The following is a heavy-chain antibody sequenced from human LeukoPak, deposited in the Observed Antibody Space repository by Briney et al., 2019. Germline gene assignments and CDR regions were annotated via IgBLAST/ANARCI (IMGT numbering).Heavy chain of an antibody. D-gene: IGHD3-22*01. V-gene: IGHV1-69*13. J-gene: IGHJ4*02. CDR2: IIPIFGTA. CDR1: GGTFSSYA. Sequence: ASVKVSCTASGGTFSSYAISWVRQAPGQGLEWMGGIIPIFGTANYAQKFQGRVTITADESTSTAYMELSSLRSEDTAVYYCASYTYYYDSSALGYFDYWGQGTLVTVSS. CDR3: ASYTYYYDSSALGYFDY.